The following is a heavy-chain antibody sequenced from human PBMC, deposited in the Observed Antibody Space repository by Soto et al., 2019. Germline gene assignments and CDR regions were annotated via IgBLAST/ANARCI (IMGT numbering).Heavy chain of an antibody. J-gene: IGHJ3*02. Sequence: GGSLRLSCAASGFTFSSYAMSWVRQAPGKGLEWVSAISGSGGSTYYADSVKGRFTISRDNSKNTLYLQMNSLRAEDTAVYYCAKAKIIAVAELDAFDIWGQGTVVTVSS. D-gene: IGHD6-19*01. V-gene: IGHV3-23*01. CDR2: ISGSGGST. CDR1: GFTFSSYA. CDR3: AKAKIIAVAELDAFDI.